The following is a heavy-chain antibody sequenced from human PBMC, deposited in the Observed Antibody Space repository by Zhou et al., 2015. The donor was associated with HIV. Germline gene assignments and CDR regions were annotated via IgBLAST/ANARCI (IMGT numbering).Heavy chain of an antibody. CDR1: GFSFSDSA. CDR3: ARSNDYSNFDY. J-gene: IGHJ4*02. CDR2: ISSSSSTI. Sequence: EVQLVESGGGLVQPGGSLRLSCAASGFSFSDSAMHWVRQASGNGLEWVSYISSSSSTIYYADSLKGRFTISRDNAKNSLYLQMNSLRVEDTAVYYCARSNDYSNFDYWGQGTLVTVSS. D-gene: IGHD4-11*01. V-gene: IGHV3-48*01.